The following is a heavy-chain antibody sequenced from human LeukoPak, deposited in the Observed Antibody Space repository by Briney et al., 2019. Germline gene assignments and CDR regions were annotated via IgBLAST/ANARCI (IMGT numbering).Heavy chain of an antibody. D-gene: IGHD3-9*01. J-gene: IGHJ3*02. Sequence: PSQTRSLTCTVSGGSISSGGDYCSSIRQHPGKGLEWIGYIYYSGSTHYNPSLKSPVTISVDTSKHHHSLKLSSVTAADTAVYYCARGRYDILTGYDDAFDIWGQGTMVTVSS. CDR3: ARGRYDILTGYDDAFDI. V-gene: IGHV4-31*01. CDR1: GGSISSGGDY. CDR2: IYYSGST.